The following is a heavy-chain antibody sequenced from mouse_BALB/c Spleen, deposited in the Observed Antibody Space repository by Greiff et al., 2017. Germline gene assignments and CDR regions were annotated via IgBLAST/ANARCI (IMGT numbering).Heavy chain of an antibody. V-gene: IGHV1S56*01. Sequence: QVQLKQSGPELVKPGASVRISCKASGYTFTSYYIHWVKQRPGQGLEWIGWIYPGNVNTKYNEKFKGKATLTADKSSSTAYMQLSSLTSEDSAVYFCARARAFAYWGQGTLVTVSA. D-gene: IGHD3-1*01. J-gene: IGHJ3*01. CDR3: ARARAFAY. CDR1: GYTFTSYY. CDR2: IYPGNVNT.